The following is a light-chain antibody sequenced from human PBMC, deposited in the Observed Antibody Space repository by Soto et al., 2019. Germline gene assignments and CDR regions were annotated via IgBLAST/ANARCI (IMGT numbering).Light chain of an antibody. J-gene: IGLJ3*02. CDR3: QSFDNSLSGFWV. CDR1: SSNIGAGHD. Sequence: QSVLTQPPSVSGAPGQRVTISCTGRSSNIGAGHDVHWFQQLPGTAPKLLIYGNSDRPSGVPDRFSGSKSGTSASLAITGLQTEDEADYYCQSFDNSLSGFWVFGGGTKLTVL. CDR2: GNS. V-gene: IGLV1-40*01.